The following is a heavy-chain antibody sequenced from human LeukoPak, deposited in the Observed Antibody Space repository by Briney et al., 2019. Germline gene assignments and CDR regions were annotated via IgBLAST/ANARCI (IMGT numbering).Heavy chain of an antibody. CDR3: ASSRDYAHDY. Sequence: GGSLRLSCAASGFTFSSYGMHWVRQAPGKGLEWVAVISYDGSNKYYADSVKGRFTISRDNSKNTLYLQMNSLRAEDTAVYYCASSRDYAHDYWGQGTLVTASS. V-gene: IGHV3-30*03. D-gene: IGHD4-17*01. CDR1: GFTFSSYG. CDR2: ISYDGSNK. J-gene: IGHJ4*02.